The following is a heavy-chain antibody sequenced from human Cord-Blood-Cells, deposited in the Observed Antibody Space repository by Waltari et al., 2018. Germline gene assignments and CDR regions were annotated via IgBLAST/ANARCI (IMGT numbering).Heavy chain of an antibody. D-gene: IGHD6-19*01. CDR1: GFTFSSYE. V-gene: IGHV3-48*03. Sequence: EVQLVESGGGLVQPGGSLSLSCAASGFTFSSYEMNWVRQAPGKGLEWVSYISSSGSTIYYADSGRGRFTISRDNAKNSLYLQMNSLRAEDTAVYYCATQRMRSGWYVLEGSGDYWGQGTLVTVSS. J-gene: IGHJ4*02. CDR2: ISSSGSTI. CDR3: ATQRMRSGWYVLEGSGDY.